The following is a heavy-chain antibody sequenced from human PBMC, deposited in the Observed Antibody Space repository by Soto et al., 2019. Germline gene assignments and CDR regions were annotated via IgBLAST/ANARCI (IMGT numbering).Heavy chain of an antibody. J-gene: IGHJ4*02. Sequence: ASETLSLTCTVSGGSISSSYWSWIRQSPGKGLEWIGYIYYSGTTNYNPSLKSRVTMSVDTSKNQFSLKLTSVTAADTAVYYCVRGSGCSRFSCQYPFDYWGQGTLVTVSS. CDR2: IYYSGTT. D-gene: IGHD2-2*01. CDR3: VRGSGCSRFSCQYPFDY. V-gene: IGHV4-59*01. CDR1: GGSISSSY.